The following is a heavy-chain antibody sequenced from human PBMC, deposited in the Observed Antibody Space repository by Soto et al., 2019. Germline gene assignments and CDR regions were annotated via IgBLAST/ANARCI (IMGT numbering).Heavy chain of an antibody. CDR3: AKGGWYASWSSSDC. Sequence: GGSLRLSCEASGFNLSSYDMHWVRQAPGKGLEWVTVMSYDGDRQAYAGSVRGRFSVSRDISKNTLYLQMSSLRIEDTAIYYCAKGGWYASWSSSDCWGQGTQVTVSS. V-gene: IGHV3-30*18. CDR2: MSYDGDRQ. D-gene: IGHD6-13*01. J-gene: IGHJ4*02. CDR1: GFNLSSYD.